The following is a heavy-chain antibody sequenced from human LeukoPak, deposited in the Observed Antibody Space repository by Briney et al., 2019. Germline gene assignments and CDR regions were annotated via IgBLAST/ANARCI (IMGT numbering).Heavy chain of an antibody. J-gene: IGHJ6*03. D-gene: IGHD3-10*01. Sequence: GGSPRLSCAASGVSFSSYAMSWVRQAPGKGLEWVSAISGNGGSTYYADSVKGRFTISRDNSKNTRYLQMNSLRAEDTAVYYCAKVQVGVGRTYYYYYYMDVWGKGTTVTVSS. CDR1: GVSFSSYA. V-gene: IGHV3-23*01. CDR3: AKVQVGVGRTYYYYYYMDV. CDR2: ISGNGGST.